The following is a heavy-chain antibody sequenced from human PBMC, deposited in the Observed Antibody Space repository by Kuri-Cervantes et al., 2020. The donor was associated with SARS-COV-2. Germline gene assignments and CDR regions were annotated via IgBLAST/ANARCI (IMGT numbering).Heavy chain of an antibody. J-gene: IGHJ2*01. CDR3: ARSSGYYRRWYFDL. V-gene: IGHV1-24*01. Sequence: ASVKVSCKVSGYTLTELSMHWVRQAPGKGLEWMGGFEPEDGETIYAQKFQGRVTMTEDTSTDTAYMELSSLRSEDTAVYYCARSSGYYRRWYFDLWGRGTLVTVSS. CDR2: FEPEDGET. CDR1: GYTLTELS. D-gene: IGHD3-22*01.